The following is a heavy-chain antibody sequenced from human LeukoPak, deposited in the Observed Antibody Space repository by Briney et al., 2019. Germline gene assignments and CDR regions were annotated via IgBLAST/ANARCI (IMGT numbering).Heavy chain of an antibody. J-gene: IGHJ3*02. CDR1: GFTFSSYW. D-gene: IGHD3-22*01. Sequence: PGGSLRLSCAASGFTFSSYWMSWVRQAPGKGLEWVANIKQDGSEKYYVDSVKGRFSISRDNAKNSLYLQMNSLRAEDTAVYYCARGPLYYYDSSGSYNDAFDIWGQGTMVTVSP. CDR2: IKQDGSEK. CDR3: ARGPLYYYDSSGSYNDAFDI. V-gene: IGHV3-7*01.